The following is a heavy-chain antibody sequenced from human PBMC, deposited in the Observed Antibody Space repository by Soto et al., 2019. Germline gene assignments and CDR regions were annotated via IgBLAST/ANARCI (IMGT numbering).Heavy chain of an antibody. Sequence: AGSLRLSCAASGFTFSSYGMHWVRQAPGKGLEWVAVISYDGSNKYYADSVKGRFTISRDNSKNTLYLQMNSLRAEDTAVYYCAKDYYSGMDVWGQGTTVTVS. CDR3: AKDYYSGMDV. CDR2: ISYDGSNK. J-gene: IGHJ6*02. CDR1: GFTFSSYG. V-gene: IGHV3-30*18.